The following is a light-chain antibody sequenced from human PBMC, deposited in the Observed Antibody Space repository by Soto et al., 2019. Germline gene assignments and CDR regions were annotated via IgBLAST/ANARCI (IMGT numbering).Light chain of an antibody. V-gene: IGLV1-40*01. J-gene: IGLJ3*02. CDR1: SSKIGAGYD. CDR2: GNS. Sequence: QSVLTQPPSVSGAPGQRVTISCTGSSSKIGAGYDVHWYQQLPGTAPKLLIYGNSNRPSGVPDRFSGSKTGTSASLAITGLQAEDEADSYCQSYDSSLSGWVFGGGTKLTVL. CDR3: QSYDSSLSGWV.